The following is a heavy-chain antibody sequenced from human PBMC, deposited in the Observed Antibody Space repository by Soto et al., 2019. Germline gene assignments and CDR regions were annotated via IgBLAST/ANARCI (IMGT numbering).Heavy chain of an antibody. J-gene: IGHJ5*02. V-gene: IGHV3-33*01. Sequence: QVHLVESGGGVVQPGGSLRLSCAASGFTFSTYGMVWVRQAPGTGLEWVAVIWYDGSYQYHADAMKGRFSISRDNSKNTLFLQMSSLRVEDTAIYYRARISGSGHLGWFDPWGQGTLVTVSS. CDR1: GFTFSTYG. CDR2: IWYDGSYQ. CDR3: ARISGSGHLGWFDP. D-gene: IGHD3-10*01.